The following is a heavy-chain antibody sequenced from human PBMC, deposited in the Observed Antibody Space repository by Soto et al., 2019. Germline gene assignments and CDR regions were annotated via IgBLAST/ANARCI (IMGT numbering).Heavy chain of an antibody. CDR1: GGSISSSSYY. Sequence: QLQLQESGPGLVKPSETLSLTCTVSGGSISSSSYYWGWIRQPPGKGLEWIGSIYYTGSTYDNPSLESRVTISVDTSKNQFSLKLSSVTAADTAVYYCASNIVLVPAISGATRYYFDYWGQGTLVTVSS. V-gene: IGHV4-39*01. CDR3: ASNIVLVPAISGATRYYFDY. D-gene: IGHD2-2*01. J-gene: IGHJ4*02. CDR2: IYYTGST.